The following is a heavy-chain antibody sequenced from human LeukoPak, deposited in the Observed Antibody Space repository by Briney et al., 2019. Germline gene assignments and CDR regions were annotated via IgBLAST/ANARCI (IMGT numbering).Heavy chain of an antibody. CDR3: ARVAGYCCSTSCYPNWFDP. CDR1: GGTFSSYA. V-gene: IGHV1-69*05. CDR2: ITPIFGTA. Sequence: SVKVSCKASGGTFSSYAISWVRQAPGQGLEWMGRITPIFGTANYAQKFQGRVTITTDESTSTAYMELSSLRSEDTAVYYCARVAGYCCSTSCYPNWFDPWGQGTLVTVSS. J-gene: IGHJ5*02. D-gene: IGHD2-2*01.